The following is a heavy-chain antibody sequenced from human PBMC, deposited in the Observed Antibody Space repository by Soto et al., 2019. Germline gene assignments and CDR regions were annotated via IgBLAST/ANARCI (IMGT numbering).Heavy chain of an antibody. D-gene: IGHD3-3*01. CDR2: IKQDGSEK. CDR3: ASSHTRKYYDFWSGHYYMDV. V-gene: IGHV3-7*01. J-gene: IGHJ6*03. Sequence: GGSLRLSCAASGFTFSSYWMSWVRQAPGKGLEWVANIKQDGSEKYYVDSVKGRFTISRDNAKNSLYLQMNSLRAEDTAVYYCASSHTRKYYDFWSGHYYMDVWGKGTTVTVSS. CDR1: GFTFSSYW.